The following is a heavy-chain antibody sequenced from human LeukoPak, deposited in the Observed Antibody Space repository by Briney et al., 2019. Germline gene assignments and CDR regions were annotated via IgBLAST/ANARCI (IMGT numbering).Heavy chain of an antibody. CDR2: ICGSGGST. D-gene: IGHD3-22*01. CDR3: AKSGYYDSSGYFDY. J-gene: IGHJ4*02. V-gene: IGHV3-23*01. Sequence: GGYLRLSCAASGFTFSSYAMSWVRQAPGKGLEWVSAICGSGGSTYYADSVKGRFTISRDNSKNTLYLQMNSLRAEDTAVYYCAKSGYYDSSGYFDYWGQGTLVTVSS. CDR1: GFTFSSYA.